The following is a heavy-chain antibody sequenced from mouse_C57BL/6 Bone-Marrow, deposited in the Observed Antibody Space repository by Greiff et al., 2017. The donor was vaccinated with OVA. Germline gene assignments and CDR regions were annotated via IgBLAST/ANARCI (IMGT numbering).Heavy chain of an antibody. Sequence: EVKVVESGGGLVKPGGSLKLSCAASGFTFSSYAMSWVRQTPEKRLEWVATISDGGSYTYYPDNVKGRFTISRDNAKNNLYLQMSHLKSEDTAMYYCARDTVWLRRDYYAMDYWGQGTSVTVSS. J-gene: IGHJ4*01. D-gene: IGHD2-2*01. CDR2: ISDGGSYT. CDR3: ARDTVWLRRDYYAMDY. V-gene: IGHV5-4*01. CDR1: GFTFSSYA.